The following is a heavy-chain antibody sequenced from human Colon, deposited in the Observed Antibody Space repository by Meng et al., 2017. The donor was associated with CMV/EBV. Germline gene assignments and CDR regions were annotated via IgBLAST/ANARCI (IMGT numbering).Heavy chain of an antibody. CDR1: GYTFSDYH. Sequence: GPLVQSGAEVKKPGASVKVSCKTSGYTFSDYHIHWVRQAPGQGLEWMGWINSNSGATDYAQKFQGRFTMTRDTSITTVYMELSSLRSDDTAVYYCARDPSGSRVPFDYWGQGSLVTVSS. D-gene: IGHD1-26*01. J-gene: IGHJ4*02. CDR2: INSNSGAT. V-gene: IGHV1-2*02. CDR3: ARDPSGSRVPFDY.